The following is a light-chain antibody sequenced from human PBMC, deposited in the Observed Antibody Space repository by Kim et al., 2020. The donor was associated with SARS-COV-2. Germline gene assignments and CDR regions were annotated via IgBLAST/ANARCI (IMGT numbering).Light chain of an antibody. J-gene: IGLJ2*01. CDR1: NIGSKT. V-gene: IGLV3-9*01. CDR2: RNN. Sequence: VALGQTARITGGGNNIGSKTVHWYQQKPGPAPLLVIYRNNNRPSGIPERFSGSNSGNTATLTISSAQAGDEADYYCQVWDSSTYVVFGGGTKLTVL. CDR3: QVWDSSTYVV.